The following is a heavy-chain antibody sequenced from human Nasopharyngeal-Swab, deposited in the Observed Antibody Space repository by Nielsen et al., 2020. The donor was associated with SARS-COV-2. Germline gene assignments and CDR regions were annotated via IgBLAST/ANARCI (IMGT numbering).Heavy chain of an antibody. Sequence: SETLSPTCTVSGGTIRTYYWSWIRQLPGKGLEWNGSIYYSGSTNYNPSLKSRVTISVDTSKNQFSLKLSSVTAADTAVYYCARDLRVWSDTAMTSDAFDIWGHGTMVTVSS. D-gene: IGHD5-18*01. J-gene: IGHJ3*02. CDR3: ARDLRVWSDTAMTSDAFDI. CDR1: GGTIRTYY. CDR2: IYYSGST. V-gene: IGHV4-59*01.